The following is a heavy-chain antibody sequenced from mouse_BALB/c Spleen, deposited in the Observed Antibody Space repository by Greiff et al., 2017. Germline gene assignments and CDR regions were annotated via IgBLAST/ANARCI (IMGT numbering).Heavy chain of an antibody. V-gene: IGHV1S56*01. J-gene: IGHJ2*01. CDR2: IYPGDGST. Sequence: QVQLQQSGPELVKPGASVKMSCKASGYTFTSYYIHWVKQRPGQGLEWIGWIYPGDGSTKYNEKFKGKTTLTADKSSSTAYMLLSSLTSEDSAIYFCATIYDGYPFDYWGQGTTLTVSS. D-gene: IGHD2-3*01. CDR3: ATIYDGYPFDY. CDR1: GYTFTSYY.